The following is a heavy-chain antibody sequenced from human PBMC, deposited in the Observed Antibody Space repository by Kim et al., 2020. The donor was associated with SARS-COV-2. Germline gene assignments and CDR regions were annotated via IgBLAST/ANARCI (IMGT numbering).Heavy chain of an antibody. CDR1: GFTVSSNY. V-gene: IGHV3-53*01. D-gene: IGHD2-15*01. CDR2: IYSGGST. J-gene: IGHJ6*02. CDR3: SRVGLLDYYYGMAL. Sequence: GGSLRLSCAASGFTVSSNYMSWVRQAPGKGLEWVSVIYSGGSTYYADSVKGRFTISRDNSKNTLYLQMTSLRAEDTAVYYCSRVGLLDYYYGMALWGQG.